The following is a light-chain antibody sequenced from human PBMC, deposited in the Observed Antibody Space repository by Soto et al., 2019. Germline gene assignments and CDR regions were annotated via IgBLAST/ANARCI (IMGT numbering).Light chain of an antibody. CDR2: EGS. CDR3: CSYAGSSTFV. Sequence: QSALTQPASVSGSPGQSITISCTGTSSDVGSYNLVSWYQQHPGKAPKLMIYEGSKRPPGVSKRFSGSKSGNTASLTISGLQAEDEADYYCCSYAGSSTFVFGAGTKLTVL. V-gene: IGLV2-23*03. J-gene: IGLJ2*01. CDR1: SSDVGSYNL.